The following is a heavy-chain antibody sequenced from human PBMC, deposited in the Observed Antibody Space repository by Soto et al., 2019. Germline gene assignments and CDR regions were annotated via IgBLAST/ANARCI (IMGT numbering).Heavy chain of an antibody. V-gene: IGHV3-9*01. CDR2: ISWNSDNI. J-gene: IGHJ3*02. Sequence: EVQLVESGGGLVQPGRSLRLSCAASGFTFDDYATHWVRQAPGKGLGWVSGISWNSDNIAYADSVKGRFTISRDNAKKSVYLQMNSLRAEDTALYYCAKDREPGYCSSTSCYVGAFDIWGQGTMVTVSS. CDR3: AKDREPGYCSSTSCYVGAFDI. CDR1: GFTFDDYA. D-gene: IGHD2-2*01.